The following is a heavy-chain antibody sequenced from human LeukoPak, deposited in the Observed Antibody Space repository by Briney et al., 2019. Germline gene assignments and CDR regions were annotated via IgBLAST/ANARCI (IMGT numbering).Heavy chain of an antibody. Sequence: GGSLRLSCAASGFTFSSYGMHWVRQAPGKGLEWVAVISYDGSNKYYADSVKGRFIISRDNSKNTLYLQMNSLRAEDTAVYYCAKALLRYFDRQPSFTTTTTVWTFYYYGMDVWGQGTTVTVSS. CDR3: AKALLRYFDRQPSFTTTTTVWTFYYYGMDV. CDR2: ISYDGSNK. J-gene: IGHJ6*02. D-gene: IGHD3-9*01. CDR1: GFTFSSYG. V-gene: IGHV3-30*18.